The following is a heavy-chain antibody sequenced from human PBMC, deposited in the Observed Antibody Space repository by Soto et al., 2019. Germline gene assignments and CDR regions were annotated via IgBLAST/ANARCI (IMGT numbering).Heavy chain of an antibody. Sequence: SLRLSCATSGITFDDYALHWVRQAPGKGLGWVSGISWNRDSIGYADSVKGRFTISRDNAKNSLYLQMNSLRAEDTAVYYCARESATGPLAYVLDVWGQGTTVTVSS. CDR1: GITFDDYA. CDR3: ARESATGPLAYVLDV. CDR2: ISWNRDSI. J-gene: IGHJ6*02. V-gene: IGHV3-9*01. D-gene: IGHD2-15*01.